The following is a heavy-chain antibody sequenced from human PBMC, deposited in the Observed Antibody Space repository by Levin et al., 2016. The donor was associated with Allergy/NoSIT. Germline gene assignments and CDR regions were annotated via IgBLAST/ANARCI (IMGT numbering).Heavy chain of an antibody. CDR2: ISYDGSNK. CDR1: GFTFSSYG. Sequence: GGSLRLSCAASGFTFSSYGMHWVRQAPGKGLEWVAVISYDGSNKYYADSVKGRFTISRDNSKNTLYLQMNSLRAEDTAVYYCAKDETLRFLEWSPPFLDYWGQGTLVTVSS. V-gene: IGHV3-30*18. CDR3: AKDETLRFLEWSPPFLDY. D-gene: IGHD3-3*01. J-gene: IGHJ4*02.